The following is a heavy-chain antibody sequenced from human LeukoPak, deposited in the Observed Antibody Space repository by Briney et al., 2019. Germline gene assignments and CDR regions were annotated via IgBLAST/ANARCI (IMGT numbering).Heavy chain of an antibody. CDR3: ARGALSGYAGWFDP. J-gene: IGHJ5*02. CDR2: IYYSGST. D-gene: IGHD5-12*01. Sequence: PSETLSLTCIVSGGSISSSSYYWGWIRQPPGKGLEWIGSIYYSGSTYYNPSLKSRVTISVDTSKNQFSLKLNSVTAADTAVYYCARGALSGYAGWFDPWGQGTLVTVSS. CDR1: GGSISSSSYY. V-gene: IGHV4-39*07.